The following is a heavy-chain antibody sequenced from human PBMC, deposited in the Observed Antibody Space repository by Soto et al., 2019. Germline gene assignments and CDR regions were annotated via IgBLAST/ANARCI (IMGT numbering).Heavy chain of an antibody. D-gene: IGHD2-2*02. CDR1: GFTFSSYA. CDR3: AKEFRSLYCSSTSCYIDWGEVYYYYGMDV. J-gene: IGHJ6*02. Sequence: PGGSLRLSCAASGFTFSSYAMSWVRQAPGKGLEWVSAISGSGGSTYYADSVKGRFTISRDNSKNTLYLQTTSLRAEDTAVYYCAKEFRSLYCSSTSCYIDWGEVYYYYGMDVWGQGTTVTVSS. CDR2: ISGSGGST. V-gene: IGHV3-23*01.